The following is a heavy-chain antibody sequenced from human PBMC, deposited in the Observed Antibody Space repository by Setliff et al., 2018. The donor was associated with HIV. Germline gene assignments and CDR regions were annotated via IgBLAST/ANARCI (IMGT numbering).Heavy chain of an antibody. D-gene: IGHD2-15*01. J-gene: IGHJ5*02. CDR3: ATLWMRGGYFDT. CDR2: IDSDESTT. V-gene: IGHV3-74*01. Sequence: GGSLRLSCAASGFTLEKYWMHWVRQAPGKGLVWVARIDSDESTTISADSVKGRFTISRDNSKNTVYLQMNSLRPEDTAVYYCATLWMRGGYFDTWGQGALVTVSS. CDR1: GFTLEKYW.